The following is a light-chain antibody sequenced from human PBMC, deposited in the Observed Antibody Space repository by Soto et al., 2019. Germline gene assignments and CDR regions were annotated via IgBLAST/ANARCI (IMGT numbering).Light chain of an antibody. CDR2: DAS. Sequence: EIVFTQSPATLSLSPGERATLSCRASQSVSSYLAWYQQKPGQAPRLLIYDASNRATGTPDRFRGSGSGTDFTLTITRLEPEDFAVYYCHQYGSAPWTFGQGTKVDIK. J-gene: IGKJ1*01. CDR3: HQYGSAPWT. V-gene: IGKV3-20*01. CDR1: QSVSSY.